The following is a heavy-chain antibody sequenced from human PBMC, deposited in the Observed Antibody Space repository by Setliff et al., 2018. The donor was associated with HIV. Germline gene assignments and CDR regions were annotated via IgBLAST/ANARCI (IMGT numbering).Heavy chain of an antibody. V-gene: IGHV3-49*04. CDR1: GFSFDDFA. CDR3: TRRYYDNSGSFRY. CDR2: GYTKTDGATT. Sequence: PGGSLRLSCTASGFSFDDFALTWVRQAPGKGLEWVGRGYTKTDGATTDYAAPVKDRFTISRDDSKSIAYLQMNSLKTDDTAVYYCTRRYYDNSGSFRYWGQGTLVTVSS. D-gene: IGHD3-22*01. J-gene: IGHJ4*02.